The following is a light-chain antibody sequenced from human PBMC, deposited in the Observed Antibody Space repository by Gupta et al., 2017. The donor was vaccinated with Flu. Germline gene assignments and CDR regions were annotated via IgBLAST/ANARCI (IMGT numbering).Light chain of an antibody. CDR3: QVWDSSTPSV. CDR1: KIGSKN. CDR2: RDS. V-gene: IGLV3-9*01. J-gene: IGLJ1*01. Sequence: LGQTATITCGGDKIGSKNVHWYQQKPGQAPVLVIYRDSSRPSGITERFSGSNSGNTATLTIRRAQAGDEADYYCQVWDSSTPSVFGTGTKVTV.